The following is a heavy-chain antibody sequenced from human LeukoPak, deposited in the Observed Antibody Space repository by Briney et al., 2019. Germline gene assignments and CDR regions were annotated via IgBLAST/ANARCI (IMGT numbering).Heavy chain of an antibody. J-gene: IGHJ6*03. D-gene: IGHD3-3*01. V-gene: IGHV1-69*13. Sequence: SVKVSCKASGGTFSSYAISWVRQAPGQGLEWMGGIIPIFGTANYAQKFQGRVTITADESTSTAYMELSSLRSEDTAVYYCARSSYDFWSGYLYYYYYYFMDVWGKGTTVTVSS. CDR1: GGTFSSYA. CDR2: IIPIFGTA. CDR3: ARSSYDFWSGYLYYYYYYFMDV.